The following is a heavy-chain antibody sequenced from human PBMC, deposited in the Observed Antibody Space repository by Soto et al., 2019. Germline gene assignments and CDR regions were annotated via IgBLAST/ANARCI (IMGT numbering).Heavy chain of an antibody. CDR3: ARVLKMATIRGAFDI. CDR1: GFTFSSYA. D-gene: IGHD5-12*01. J-gene: IGHJ3*02. CDR2: ISYDGSNK. Sequence: GGSLRLSCAASGFTFSSYAMHWVRQAPGKGLEWVAVISYDGSNKYYADSVKGRFTISRDNSKNTLCLQMNSLRAEDTAVYYCARVLKMATIRGAFDIWGQGTMVTVSS. V-gene: IGHV3-30-3*01.